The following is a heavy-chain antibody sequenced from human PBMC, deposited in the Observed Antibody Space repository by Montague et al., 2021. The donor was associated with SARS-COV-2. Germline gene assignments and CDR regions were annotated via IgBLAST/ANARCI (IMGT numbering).Heavy chain of an antibody. CDR2: IYTSGTT. J-gene: IGHJ4*02. D-gene: IGHD5-12*01. CDR1: GGSISSGSYY. CDR3: ARAHSGSWAHLDN. Sequence: TLSLTCTVSGGSISSGSYYWSWIRQPAGKGLEWIGRIYTSGTTXYSFSLKSRVTISVDTSKNQFSLKLTSVTAAGTAVYYCARAHSGSWAHLDNWGQGSLVTVSS. V-gene: IGHV4-61*02.